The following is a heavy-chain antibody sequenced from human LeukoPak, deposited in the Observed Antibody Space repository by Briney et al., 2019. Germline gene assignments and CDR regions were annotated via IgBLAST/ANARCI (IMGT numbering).Heavy chain of an antibody. CDR2: INPNSGGT. Sequence: GASVKVSCKASGYTFTGYYMHWVRQAPGQGLEWMGRINPNSGGTLYAQIFQGRVTMTRDTSISTAYMELSRLRSDDTAVYSCARAPRGLDYWYFDLWGRGTLVTVSS. V-gene: IGHV1-2*06. CDR1: GYTFTGYY. D-gene: IGHD3-10*01. CDR3: ARAPRGLDYWYFDL. J-gene: IGHJ2*01.